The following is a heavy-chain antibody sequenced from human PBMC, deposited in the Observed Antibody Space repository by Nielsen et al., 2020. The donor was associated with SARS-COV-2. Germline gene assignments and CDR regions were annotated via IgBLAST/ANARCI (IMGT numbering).Heavy chain of an antibody. J-gene: IGHJ6*02. CDR1: GGTFSSYA. CDR3: ARATLSLYYYYGMDV. Sequence: SVKVSCKASGGTFSSYAISWVRQAPGQGLEWMGRIIPILGIANYAQKFQGRVTITADKSTSTAYMELSRLRSDDTAVYYCARATLSLYYYYGMDVWGQGTTVTVSS. V-gene: IGHV1-69*04. CDR2: IIPILGIA.